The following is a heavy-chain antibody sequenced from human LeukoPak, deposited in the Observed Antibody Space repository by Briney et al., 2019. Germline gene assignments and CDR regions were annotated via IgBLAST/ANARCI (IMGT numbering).Heavy chain of an antibody. V-gene: IGHV3-23*01. CDR3: AREGDGSDYYDSSGFFDY. D-gene: IGHD3-22*01. J-gene: IGHJ4*02. CDR1: GFTFSSYA. Sequence: PGGSLRLSCAASGFTFSSYAMSWVRQAPGKGLEWVSAISGSGGSTYYADSVKGRFTISRDNAKNSLYLQMNSLRAEDTAVYYCAREGDGSDYYDSSGFFDYWGQGTLVTVSS. CDR2: ISGSGGST.